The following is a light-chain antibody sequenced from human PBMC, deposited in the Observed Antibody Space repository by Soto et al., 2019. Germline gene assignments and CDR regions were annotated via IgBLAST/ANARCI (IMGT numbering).Light chain of an antibody. CDR2: GAS. V-gene: IGKV3-20*01. Sequence: EIVLTQSPGTLSLSPGERATLSCRASQSVSSNYLAWYQQKPGQAPRLLIYGASSRATGTPDRFSGSGSGTDFTLTNSRLEPEDFAVYHCQQYITAPETFGQGTKVEIK. CDR1: QSVSSNY. J-gene: IGKJ1*01. CDR3: QQYITAPET.